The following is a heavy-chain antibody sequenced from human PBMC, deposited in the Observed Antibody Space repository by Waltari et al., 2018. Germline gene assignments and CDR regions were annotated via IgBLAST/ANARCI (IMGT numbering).Heavy chain of an antibody. J-gene: IGHJ3*02. Sequence: QVQLQESGPGLVKPSETLSLTCTVSGGSIISYYCSWIRQPPGKGLEWIGYIYYSGSTNYNPSLKSRVTISVDTSKNQFSLKLSSVTAADTAVYYCASISSGYYYKAFDIWGQGTMVTVSS. CDR3: ASISSGYYYKAFDI. V-gene: IGHV4-59*01. CDR1: GGSIISYY. D-gene: IGHD3-22*01. CDR2: IYYSGST.